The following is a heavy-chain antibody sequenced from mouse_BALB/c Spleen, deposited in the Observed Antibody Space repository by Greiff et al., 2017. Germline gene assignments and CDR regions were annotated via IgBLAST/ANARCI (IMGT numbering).Heavy chain of an antibody. CDR2: INSNGGST. J-gene: IGHJ4*01. Sequence: EVKLVESGGGLVQPGGSLKLSCAASGFTFSSYGMSWVRQTPDKRLELVATINSNGGSTYYPDSVKGRFTISRDNAKNTLYLQMSSLKSEDTAMYYCARDGNYAFYAMDYWGQGTSVTVSS. CDR1: GFTFSSYG. CDR3: ARDGNYAFYAMDY. D-gene: IGHD2-1*01. V-gene: IGHV5-6-3*01.